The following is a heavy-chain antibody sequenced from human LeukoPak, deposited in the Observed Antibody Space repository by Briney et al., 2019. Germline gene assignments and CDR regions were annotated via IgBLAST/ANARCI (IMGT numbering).Heavy chain of an antibody. CDR1: GGSISSYY. V-gene: IGHV4-59*12. J-gene: IGHJ5*02. CDR3: ARNAQGWFDP. CDR2: IYYSGST. Sequence: SETLSLTCTVSGGSISSYYWSWIRQPPGKGLEWIGYIYYSGSTYYNPSLKSRVTISVDTSKNQLSLKLSSMTAADTAVYYCARNAQGWFDPWGQGTLVTVSS. D-gene: IGHD2-2*01.